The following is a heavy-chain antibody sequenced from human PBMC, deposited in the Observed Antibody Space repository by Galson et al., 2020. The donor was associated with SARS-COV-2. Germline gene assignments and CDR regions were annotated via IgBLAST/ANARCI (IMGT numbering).Heavy chain of an antibody. D-gene: IGHD3-9*01. CDR3: ARWNYDILTGYADFDY. CDR1: GGSISRYY. CDR2: IDYSGST. J-gene: IGHJ4*02. Sequence: ASETLSLTCTVAGGSISRYYWTWIRQPPGNGLEWIGYIDYSGSTYYNPSLKSRVTISRDTSKNQFSLKLTSVTAADTAVYFCARWNYDILTGYADFDYWGQGALVTVSS. V-gene: IGHV4-59*08.